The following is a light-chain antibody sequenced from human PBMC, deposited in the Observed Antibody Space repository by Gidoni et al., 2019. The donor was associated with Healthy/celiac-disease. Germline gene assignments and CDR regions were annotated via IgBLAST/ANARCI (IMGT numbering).Light chain of an antibody. CDR1: QSVSSSY. CDR3: QQYGSSPRT. J-gene: IGKJ1*01. Sequence: IVLTQPPGTLSLSPGERATLSCRASQSVSSSYLAWYQQKPGQAPRLLIYGASSRATGIPDRFSGSGSGTDFTLTISRLDPEDFAVYYCQQYGSSPRTFGQGTKVEIK. CDR2: GAS. V-gene: IGKV3-20*01.